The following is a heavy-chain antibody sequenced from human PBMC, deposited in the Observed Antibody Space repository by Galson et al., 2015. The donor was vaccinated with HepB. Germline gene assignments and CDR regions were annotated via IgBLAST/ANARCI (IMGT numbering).Heavy chain of an antibody. CDR1: GGTFSSYA. J-gene: IGHJ3*02. D-gene: IGHD6-19*01. CDR2: IIPIFGTA. V-gene: IGHV1-69*13. CDR3: ARDRRAVAGTHYEGGHAFDI. Sequence: SVKVSCKASGGTFSSYAISWVRQAPGQGLEWMGGIIPIFGTANYAQKFQGRVTITADESTSTAYMELSSLRSEDTAVCYCARDRRAVAGTHYEGGHAFDIWGQGTMVTVSS.